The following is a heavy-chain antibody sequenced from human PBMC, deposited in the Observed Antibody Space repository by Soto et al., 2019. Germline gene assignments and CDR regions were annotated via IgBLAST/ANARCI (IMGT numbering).Heavy chain of an antibody. CDR2: ISGSAGSSGP. D-gene: IGHD2-2*01. Sequence: PAGSLILSCVSSGFTSSTYSGSWVSEATGAGLEWVSVISGSAGSSGPSYADSVQGRFSISRDNARNTLYLQMNSLRGEDTAMYYCAKARCSTANCYVPEYWGQGTRVTVSS. CDR1: GFTSSTYS. J-gene: IGHJ4*02. V-gene: IGHV3-23*01. CDR3: AKARCSTANCYVPEY.